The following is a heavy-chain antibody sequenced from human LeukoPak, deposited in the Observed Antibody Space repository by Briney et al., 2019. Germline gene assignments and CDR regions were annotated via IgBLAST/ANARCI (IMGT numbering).Heavy chain of an antibody. CDR2: ISTYKGST. V-gene: IGHV1-18*01. Sequence: ASVKVSCKASGYTFTSFGISWVRQAPGQGLEWMGWISTYKGSTNYAQKLQGRVTMTTDTSTSTAYMDLRSLRSDDTAVYYCARDRAGSAWYTTFDYWGQGPLVTVSS. D-gene: IGHD6-19*01. CDR3: ARDRAGSAWYTTFDY. CDR1: GYTFTSFG. J-gene: IGHJ4*02.